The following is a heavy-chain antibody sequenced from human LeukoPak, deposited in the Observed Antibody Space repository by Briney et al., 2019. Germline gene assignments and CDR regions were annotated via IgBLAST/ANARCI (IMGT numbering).Heavy chain of an antibody. CDR3: ARRSKNGYFLDS. V-gene: IGHV4-4*09. CDR2: TFSSGAT. CDR1: GGSISSYY. Sequence: PSETLSLTCTVSGGSISSYYWTWIRQPPGKGLEWIGHTFSSGATTYNPSLKSRVTISVDTSRSQFSLNLSSVTAADTAVYSCARRSKNGYFLDSWGQGILVTVSS. J-gene: IGHJ4*02. D-gene: IGHD6-25*01.